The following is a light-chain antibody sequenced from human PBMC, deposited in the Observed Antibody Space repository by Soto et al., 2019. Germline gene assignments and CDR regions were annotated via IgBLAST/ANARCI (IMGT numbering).Light chain of an antibody. CDR1: QVISTS. J-gene: IGKJ5*01. Sequence: DIQLTQSPSSLSPSIGESVTITCRASQVISTSLAWYQVKPGKAPKLLIYAASTLESGVPSRFSATVSGTAFSLTITSLQPEDFATYYCQKLFDSPFTFGQGTQVEIK. CDR2: AAS. V-gene: IGKV1-9*01. CDR3: QKLFDSPFT.